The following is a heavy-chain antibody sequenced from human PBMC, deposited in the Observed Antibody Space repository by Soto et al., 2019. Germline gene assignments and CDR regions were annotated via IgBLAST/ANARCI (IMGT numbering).Heavy chain of an antibody. CDR1: GYTFTSYG. J-gene: IGHJ5*02. CDR3: ARDVPDIVVVPAAKGPWFDP. V-gene: IGHV1-18*01. Sequence: GASVKVSCKASGYTFTSYGISWVRQAPGQGLEWMGWISAYNGNTNYEQKLQGRVTMTTDTSTSTAYMELRSLRSDDTAVYYCARDVPDIVVVPAAKGPWFDPWGQGTLVTVSS. D-gene: IGHD2-2*01. CDR2: ISAYNGNT.